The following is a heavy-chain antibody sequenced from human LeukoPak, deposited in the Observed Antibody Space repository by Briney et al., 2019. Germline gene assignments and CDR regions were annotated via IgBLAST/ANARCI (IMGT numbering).Heavy chain of an antibody. J-gene: IGHJ4*02. CDR3: ARGAGGPTFDY. D-gene: IGHD1-26*01. Sequence: SSETLSLTCTVSGYSISSAHYWGWIRQTPGEGLECIGSLYHSGTTYYNPSLKSRVTMSVDTSNNHFSLKLSSVTAADTAVYYCARGAGGPTFDYWGQGTLVTVSS. CDR2: LYHSGTT. CDR1: GYSISSAHY. V-gene: IGHV4-38-2*02.